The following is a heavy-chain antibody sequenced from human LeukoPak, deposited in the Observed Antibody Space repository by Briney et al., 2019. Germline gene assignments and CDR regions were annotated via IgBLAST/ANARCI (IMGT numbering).Heavy chain of an antibody. Sequence: ASVKVSCKASGYTFTSYGISWVRQAPGQGLEWMGWISAYNGNTNYAQKLQGRVTMTTDTSTSTAYMELRSLRSDDTAVYYCARVSPIVVVPAAAYNWFDPWGQGTLVTVSS. D-gene: IGHD2-2*01. CDR3: ARVSPIVVVPAAAYNWFDP. CDR2: ISAYNGNT. J-gene: IGHJ5*02. V-gene: IGHV1-18*01. CDR1: GYTFTSYG.